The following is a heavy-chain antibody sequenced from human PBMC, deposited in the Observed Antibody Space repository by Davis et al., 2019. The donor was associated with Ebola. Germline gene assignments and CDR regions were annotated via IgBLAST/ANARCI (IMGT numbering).Heavy chain of an antibody. CDR1: GFTFSDYY. Sequence: GGSLRLSCAASGFTFSDYYMSWIRQAPGQGLEWVSFISGSATTVSYADSVRGRFTISRDNAKNSLYLQMRSLRAEDTAVYYCVRDVTIWGQGTMVTVSS. D-gene: IGHD2/OR15-2a*01. CDR2: ISGSATTV. V-gene: IGHV3-11*04. J-gene: IGHJ3*02. CDR3: VRDVTI.